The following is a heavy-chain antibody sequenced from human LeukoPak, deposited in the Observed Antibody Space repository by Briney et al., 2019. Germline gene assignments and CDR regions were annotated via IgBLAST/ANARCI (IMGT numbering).Heavy chain of an antibody. CDR2: ISNISTYI. D-gene: IGHD3-16*01. CDR3: AKVGY. CDR1: GFTFSSYA. V-gene: IGHV3-23*01. Sequence: GGSLRLSCAASGFTFSSYAMTWVRQAPGKGLEWVSSISNISTYIYYADSVKGRFTISRDNSKNTLYLQMNSLRAEDTAVYYCAKVGYWGQGTLVTVSS. J-gene: IGHJ4*02.